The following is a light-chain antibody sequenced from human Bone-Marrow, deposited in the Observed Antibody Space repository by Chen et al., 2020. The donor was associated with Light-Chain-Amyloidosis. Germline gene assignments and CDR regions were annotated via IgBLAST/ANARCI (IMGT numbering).Light chain of an antibody. V-gene: IGLV3-25*03. Sequence: SYELTQPPSVSVSPGQTARITCSGDDLPTKYAYWYQQKPGQAPVLVIHRDTERRSGITERFSGASSGTTATSTISGVQAEDEADYHCQSADSSGTYEVIFGGGTKLTVL. J-gene: IGLJ2*01. CDR3: QSADSSGTYEVI. CDR1: DLPTKY. CDR2: RDT.